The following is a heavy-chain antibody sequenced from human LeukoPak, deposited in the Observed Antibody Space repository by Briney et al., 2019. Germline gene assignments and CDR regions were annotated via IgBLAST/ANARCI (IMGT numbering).Heavy chain of an antibody. V-gene: IGHV2-5*02. CDR3: ARRAEELRSTGGFGY. Sequence: SGPTLVKPTQTLTLTCTFSGFSLSTSGVGMGWIRQPPGKALEWLALIFWDDDKRYSPSLQSWLTITKDTSKNQVVLTMTNMDPVDTATYYCARRAEELRSTGGFGYWGQGILVTVSS. J-gene: IGHJ4*02. CDR2: IFWDDDK. CDR1: GFSLSTSGVG. D-gene: IGHD1-26*01.